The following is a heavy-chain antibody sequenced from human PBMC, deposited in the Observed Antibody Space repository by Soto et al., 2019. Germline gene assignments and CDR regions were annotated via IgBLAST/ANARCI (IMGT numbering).Heavy chain of an antibody. CDR2: IYYSGST. Sequence: SETLSLTCTVSGGSVSSGSYYWSWIRQPPGKGLEWIGYIYYSGSTNYNPSLKSRVTISVDTSKNQFSLKLSSVTAADTAVYYCARGGPVLRFLEWPDAFDIWGQGTMVTVSS. V-gene: IGHV4-61*01. CDR1: GGSVSSGSYY. J-gene: IGHJ3*02. D-gene: IGHD3-3*01. CDR3: ARGGPVLRFLEWPDAFDI.